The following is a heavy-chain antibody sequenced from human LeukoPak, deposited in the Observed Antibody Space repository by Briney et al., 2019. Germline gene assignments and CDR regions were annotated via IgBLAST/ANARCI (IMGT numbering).Heavy chain of an antibody. CDR3: ARDLGYYGSGSYYNYFDY. J-gene: IGHJ4*02. V-gene: IGHV1-69*05. D-gene: IGHD3-10*01. CDR1: GGTFSSYA. Sequence: GASVKVSCKASGGTFSSYAISWVRQAPGQGLEWMGGIIPIFGTANYAQKFQGRVTITTDESTSTAYMELSSLRSEDTAVYYCARDLGYYGSGSYYNYFDYWGQGTLVTVSS. CDR2: IIPIFGTA.